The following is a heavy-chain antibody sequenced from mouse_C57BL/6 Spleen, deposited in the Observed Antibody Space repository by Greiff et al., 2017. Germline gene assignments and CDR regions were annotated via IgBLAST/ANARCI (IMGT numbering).Heavy chain of an antibody. CDR2: INPSSGYT. J-gene: IGHJ2*01. CDR3: ARSTYGNSFDY. V-gene: IGHV1-7*01. CDR1: GYTFTSYW. D-gene: IGHD2-1*01. Sequence: QVQLQQSGAELAKPGASVKLSCKASGYTFTSYWMHWVKQRPGQGLEWIGYINPSSGYTKYNQKFKDKATLTADKSSSTAYRQLSSLTYEDSSVYYCARSTYGNSFDYWGQGTTLTVSS.